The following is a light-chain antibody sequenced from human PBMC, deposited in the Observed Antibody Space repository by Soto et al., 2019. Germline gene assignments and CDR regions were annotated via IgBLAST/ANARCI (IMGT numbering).Light chain of an antibody. Sequence: IVLTQSPATLSLSPGERATRSCRASQSVSPYLAWFQQKPVQSPRLLIYDASNRATGIPARLSGSGSGTDFTLTISSLEPEAFAVYYCQQRSNWTWTFGQGTKVEIK. CDR2: DAS. V-gene: IGKV3-11*01. CDR1: QSVSPY. CDR3: QQRSNWTWT. J-gene: IGKJ1*01.